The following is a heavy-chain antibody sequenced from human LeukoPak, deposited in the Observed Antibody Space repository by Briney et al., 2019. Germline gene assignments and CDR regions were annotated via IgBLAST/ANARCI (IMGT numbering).Heavy chain of an antibody. CDR3: TNGGRRFDS. CDR1: GDSVSSNSAA. Sequence: SQTLSLTCAISGDSVSSNSAAWNWIRQSPSTGLEWLGRTYYRSNWYNDYAVSVKSRITINPDTSKNQFSLQLNSVTPEDTAVYSCTNGGRRFDSWGQGTLVTVSS. J-gene: IGHJ4*02. V-gene: IGHV6-1*01. CDR2: TYYRSNWYN.